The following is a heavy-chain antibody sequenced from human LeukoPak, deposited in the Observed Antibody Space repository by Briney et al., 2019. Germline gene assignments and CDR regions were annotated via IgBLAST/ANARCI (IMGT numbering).Heavy chain of an antibody. Sequence: PSETLSLTCTVSGYSISSGYYWGWIRQPPGKGLEWIGSIYHSGSTYYNPSLKSRVTISVDTSKNPFSLKLSSVTAADTAVYYCARGVATIGEFDYWGQGTLVTVSS. J-gene: IGHJ4*02. V-gene: IGHV4-38-2*02. CDR2: IYHSGST. CDR1: GYSISSGYY. CDR3: ARGVATIGEFDY. D-gene: IGHD5-24*01.